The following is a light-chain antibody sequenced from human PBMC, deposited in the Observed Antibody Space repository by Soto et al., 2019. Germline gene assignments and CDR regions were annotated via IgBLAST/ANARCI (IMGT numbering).Light chain of an antibody. Sequence: SAPTPPPPLSRSPGQSVTISRPGNSKDVGSYNRVSWYQQPPGTAPKLMIYEVSNRPSGVPDRFSGSKSGNTASLTISGLQAEDEADYYCSSYTSSSTYVFGTGTKVTVL. J-gene: IGLJ1*01. CDR3: SSYTSSSTYV. CDR1: SKDVGSYNR. V-gene: IGLV2-18*02. CDR2: EVS.